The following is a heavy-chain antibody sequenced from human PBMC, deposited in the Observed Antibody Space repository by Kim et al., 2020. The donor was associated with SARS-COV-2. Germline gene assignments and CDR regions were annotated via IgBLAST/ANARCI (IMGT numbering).Heavy chain of an antibody. Sequence: YAQKLQGRVTMTTDTSTSTAYMELRSLRSDDTAVYYCAGDSSGYYMSFDYWGQGTLVTVSS. V-gene: IGHV1-18*01. CDR3: AGDSSGYYMSFDY. J-gene: IGHJ4*02. D-gene: IGHD3-22*01.